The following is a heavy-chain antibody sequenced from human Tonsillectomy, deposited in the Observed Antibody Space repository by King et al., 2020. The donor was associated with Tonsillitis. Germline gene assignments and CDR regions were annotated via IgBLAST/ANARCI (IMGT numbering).Heavy chain of an antibody. V-gene: IGHV5-51*01. CDR1: GYSFTSYW. Sequence: VQLVESGAEVKKPGDSLKISCKGSGYSFTSYWIGWVRQMPGRGLEWRGIIYPGDSDTRYSPSFQGQVTISADKSITTAYLQWCSLKASDTALYYCARGSALRYYYHYYGMDVWGQGTTVTVSS. CDR2: IYPGDSDT. CDR3: ARGSALRYYYHYYGMDV. J-gene: IGHJ6*02. D-gene: IGHD3-3*01.